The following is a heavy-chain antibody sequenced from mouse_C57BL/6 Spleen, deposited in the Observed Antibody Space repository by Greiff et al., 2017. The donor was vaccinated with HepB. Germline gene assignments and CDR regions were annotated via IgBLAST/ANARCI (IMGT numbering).Heavy chain of an antibody. Sequence: EVQLVESGGGLVKPGGFLKLPCAASGFTFSSYAMSWVRQTPEKRLEWVATISDGGSYTYYPDNVKGRFTISRDNARDNLYLQMSHLKSEDTAMYYCAREEGSYAMDYWSQGTSVTVSS. V-gene: IGHV5-4*01. CDR3: AREEGSYAMDY. CDR1: GFTFSSYA. CDR2: ISDGGSYT. J-gene: IGHJ4*01.